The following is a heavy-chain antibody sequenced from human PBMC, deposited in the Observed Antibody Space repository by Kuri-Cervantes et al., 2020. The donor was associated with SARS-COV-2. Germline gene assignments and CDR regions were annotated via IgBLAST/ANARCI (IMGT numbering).Heavy chain of an antibody. CDR2: IYYSGST. Sequence: SCTVSGGSISSGGYYWSWIRQHPGKGLEWIGYIYYSGSTYYNPSLKSRVTISVDTSKNQFSLKLSSVTAADTAVYYCARGYVIGGVDVWGQGTTVTVSS. D-gene: IGHD3-16*01. CDR3: ARGYVIGGVDV. V-gene: IGHV4-31*02. CDR1: GGSISSGGYY. J-gene: IGHJ6*02.